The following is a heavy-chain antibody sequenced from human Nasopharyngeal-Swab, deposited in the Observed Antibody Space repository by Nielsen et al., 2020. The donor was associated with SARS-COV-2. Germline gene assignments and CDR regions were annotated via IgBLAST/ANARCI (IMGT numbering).Heavy chain of an antibody. J-gene: IGHJ4*02. V-gene: IGHV3-74*01. CDR2: INSDGSST. Sequence: GESLKISCAASGFTFSSYWMHWVRQAPGKGLVWVSRINSDGSSTSYADSVKGRFTISRDNAKNTLYLQMNSLRAEDTAVYYCARDRGIDGRIDYWGQGTLVTVSS. CDR3: ARDRGIDGRIDY. CDR1: GFTFSSYW. D-gene: IGHD6-13*01.